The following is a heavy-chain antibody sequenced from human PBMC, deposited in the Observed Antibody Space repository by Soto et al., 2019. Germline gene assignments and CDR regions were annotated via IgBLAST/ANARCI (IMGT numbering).Heavy chain of an antibody. V-gene: IGHV3-53*01. D-gene: IGHD3-10*01. Sequence: EVQLVESGGGLIHPGGSLRLSCVGSGVSVSSNYMAWVRQAPGKGLEWVAVMYSDGRTYYADSVKGRFTISRDDSKNTLYFQMNSLRAEETAVYYCARYYGEGSYFFDHWGQGALVTVSS. CDR2: MYSDGRT. J-gene: IGHJ4*02. CDR3: ARYYGEGSYFFDH. CDR1: GVSVSSNY.